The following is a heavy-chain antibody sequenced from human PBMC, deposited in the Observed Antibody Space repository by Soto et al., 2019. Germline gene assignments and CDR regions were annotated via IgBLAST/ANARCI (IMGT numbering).Heavy chain of an antibody. V-gene: IGHV3-30*18. Sequence: PGGSLRLSCAASGFTFSSYGMHWVRQAPGKGLEWVAVISYDGSNKYYADSVRGRFTISRDNSKNTLYLQMNSLRAEDTAVYYCAKIGQINDCGGDCYVIDYWGQGTLVTVSS. CDR1: GFTFSSYG. CDR3: AKIGQINDCGGDCYVIDY. J-gene: IGHJ4*02. D-gene: IGHD2-21*02. CDR2: ISYDGSNK.